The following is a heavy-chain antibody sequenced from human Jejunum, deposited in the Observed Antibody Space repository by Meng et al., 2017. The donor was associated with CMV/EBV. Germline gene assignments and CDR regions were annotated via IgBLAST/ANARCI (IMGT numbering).Heavy chain of an antibody. V-gene: IGHV3-21*01. CDR2: ISSSSSYI. CDR1: SYS. CDR3: ARDYCSSTSCYTENWSDP. Sequence: SYSMNWVRQAPGKGLEWVSSISSSSSYIYYADSVKGRFTISRDNAKNSLYLQMNSLRAEDTAVYYCARDYCSSTSCYTENWSDPWGQGTRVTVSS. J-gene: IGHJ5*02. D-gene: IGHD2-2*02.